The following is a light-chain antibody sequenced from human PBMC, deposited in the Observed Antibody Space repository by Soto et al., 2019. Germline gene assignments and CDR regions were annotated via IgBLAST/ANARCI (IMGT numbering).Light chain of an antibody. CDR3: QQYGSSPSIT. CDR1: QSVSSSY. Sequence: EIVLTQSPGTLSLSPGERAILSCKASQSVSSSYLAWYRQKPGQAPRLLIHGASSRATGIPNRFSGSGSGTDFTLTISRLEPEDFAVYYCQQYGSSPSITFGQGTRLDIK. V-gene: IGKV3-20*01. J-gene: IGKJ5*01. CDR2: GAS.